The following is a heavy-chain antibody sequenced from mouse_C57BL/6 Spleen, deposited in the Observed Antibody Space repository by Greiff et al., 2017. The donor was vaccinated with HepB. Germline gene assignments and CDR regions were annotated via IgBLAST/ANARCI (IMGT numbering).Heavy chain of an antibody. D-gene: IGHD2-14*01. V-gene: IGHV3-6*01. CDR1: GYSITSGYY. CDR2: ISYDGSN. Sequence: ESGPGLVKPSQSLSLTCSVTGYSITSGYYWNWIRQFPGNKLEWMGYISYDGSNNYNPSLKNRISITRDTSKNQFFLKLNSVTTEDTATYYCARGDYRSPWFAYWGQGTLVTVSA. CDR3: ARGDYRSPWFAY. J-gene: IGHJ3*01.